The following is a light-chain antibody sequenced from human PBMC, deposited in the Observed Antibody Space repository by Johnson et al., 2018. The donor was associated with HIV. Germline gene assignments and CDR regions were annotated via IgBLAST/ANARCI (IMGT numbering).Light chain of an antibody. V-gene: IGLV1-51*02. CDR1: SSNIGNNY. CDR2: ENN. Sequence: QSVLTQPPSVSAAPGQKVTISCSGSSSNIGNNYVSWYQQLPGTAPKLLIYENNKRPSGIPDRFSASKSGTSATLGLSGLPTGDEADYYCGTWDNSLSTGAVFGTGTKVTVL. CDR3: GTWDNSLSTGAV. J-gene: IGLJ1*01.